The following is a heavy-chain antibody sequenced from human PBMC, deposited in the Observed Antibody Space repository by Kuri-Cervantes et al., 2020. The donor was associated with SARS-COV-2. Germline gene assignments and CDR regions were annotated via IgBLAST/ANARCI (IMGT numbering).Heavy chain of an antibody. Sequence: GEPLKISCAASGFTFDDYGMSWVRQAPGKGLEWVSGINWNGGSTGYADSVKGRFTISRDNAKNSLYLQMNSLRAEDTALYHCARVQFLGAFDIWGQGTMVTVSS. CDR3: ARVQFLGAFDI. CDR2: INWNGGST. CDR1: GFTFDDYG. D-gene: IGHD1-1*01. V-gene: IGHV3-20*01. J-gene: IGHJ3*02.